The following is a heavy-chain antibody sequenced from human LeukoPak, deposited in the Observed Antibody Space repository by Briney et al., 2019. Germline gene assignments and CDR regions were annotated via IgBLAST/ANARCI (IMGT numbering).Heavy chain of an antibody. V-gene: IGHV4-39*07. CDR1: GGSISSSGYY. CDR2: INYSGTT. Sequence: SETLSLTCTASGGSISSSGYYWGWIRQPPGKGLEWIASINYSGTTYYNPSLKSRVTISVDRSKNQFSLKLSSVTAADTAVYYCARVGIAAAGTGDDAFNIGGQGKMVTV. J-gene: IGHJ3*02. D-gene: IGHD6-13*01. CDR3: ARVGIAAAGTGDDAFNI.